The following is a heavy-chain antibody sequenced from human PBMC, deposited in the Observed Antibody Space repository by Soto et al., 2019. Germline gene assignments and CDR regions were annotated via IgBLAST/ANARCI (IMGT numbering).Heavy chain of an antibody. CDR2: ISYDGSNK. D-gene: IGHD3-3*01. Sequence: QVQLVESGGGVVQPGRSLRLSCAASGFTFSSYAMHWVRQAPGKGLEWVAVISYDGSNKYYADSVKGGFTISRDNSKNTLYLPMNSLRAEDTAVYYCARDEIRFSWAYGMDVWGQGTTVTVSS. CDR3: ARDEIRFSWAYGMDV. J-gene: IGHJ6*02. V-gene: IGHV3-30-3*01. CDR1: GFTFSSYA.